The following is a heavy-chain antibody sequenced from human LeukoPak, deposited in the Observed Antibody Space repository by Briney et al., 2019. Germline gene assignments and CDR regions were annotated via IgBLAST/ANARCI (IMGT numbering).Heavy chain of an antibody. Sequence: GGSLRLSCAASGFTFSSYAMSWVRQAPGKGLEWVSAISGSGGSTYYADSVKGRFTISRDNSKNSLYLQMNSLRAEDTALYYCAKDKSSGWYGVGWFDPWGQGTLVTVSS. CDR2: ISGSGGST. D-gene: IGHD6-19*01. CDR1: GFTFSSYA. CDR3: AKDKSSGWYGVGWFDP. J-gene: IGHJ5*02. V-gene: IGHV3-23*01.